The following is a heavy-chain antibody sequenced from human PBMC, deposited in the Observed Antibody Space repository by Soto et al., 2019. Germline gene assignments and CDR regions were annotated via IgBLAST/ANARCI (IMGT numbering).Heavy chain of an antibody. CDR2: MNPNSGRA. J-gene: IGHJ6*03. V-gene: IGHV1-8*01. CDR3: ARRLSSSTYYYYLDV. D-gene: IGHD6-6*01. Sequence: QVQLVQSGAEVKKPGASVKVSCKASGYTFSSYDIIWVRQATGQGLEWMGWMNPNSGRAGFAQKFQGRVTLTRNTSISTAYMELSSLRSEDTAVYFCARRLSSSTYYYYLDVWGKGTTVTVSS. CDR1: GYTFSSYD.